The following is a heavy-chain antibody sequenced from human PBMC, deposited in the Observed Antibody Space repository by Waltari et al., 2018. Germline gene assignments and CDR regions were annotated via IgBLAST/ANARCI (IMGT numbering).Heavy chain of an antibody. D-gene: IGHD2-2*01. CDR3: ARSLGYCSSTSCDY. V-gene: IGHV4-4*02. CDR1: GGSISSTNW. J-gene: IGHJ4*02. Sequence: QVQLQESGPGLVKPSGTLSLTCAVSGGSISSTNWWSWVRQPPGKGLEWIGEIYHSGSTNYNPSLKSRVTLSVDKSKTQFSLKLSSVTAADTAVYYCARSLGYCSSTSCDYWGQGTLVTVSS. CDR2: IYHSGST.